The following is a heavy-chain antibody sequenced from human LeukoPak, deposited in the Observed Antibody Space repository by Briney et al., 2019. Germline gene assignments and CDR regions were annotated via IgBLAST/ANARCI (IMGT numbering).Heavy chain of an antibody. D-gene: IGHD5-18*01. Sequence: GGSLRLSCAASGFTFSSYGMHWVRQAPGKGLEWVAVIWYDGSNKYYADSVKGRFTISRDNSKNTLYLQMNSLRAEDTAVYYCATEYSYAFDIWGRGTMVTVSS. CDR3: ATEYSYAFDI. J-gene: IGHJ3*02. V-gene: IGHV3-33*03. CDR1: GFTFSSYG. CDR2: IWYDGSNK.